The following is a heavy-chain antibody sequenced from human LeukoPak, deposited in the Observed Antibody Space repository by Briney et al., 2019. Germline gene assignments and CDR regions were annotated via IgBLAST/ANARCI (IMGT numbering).Heavy chain of an antibody. Sequence: GGSLRLSCAASGFTFSSYGMHWVRQAPGKGLEWVSYINSISNEIWYADSVKGRFTISIDNAKNSLLLQMNGLRDEDTAAYYCARDTGYAFDIWGQGTMVTVSS. J-gene: IGHJ3*02. CDR2: INSISNEI. D-gene: IGHD3-10*01. CDR1: GFTFSSYG. V-gene: IGHV3-48*02. CDR3: ARDTGYAFDI.